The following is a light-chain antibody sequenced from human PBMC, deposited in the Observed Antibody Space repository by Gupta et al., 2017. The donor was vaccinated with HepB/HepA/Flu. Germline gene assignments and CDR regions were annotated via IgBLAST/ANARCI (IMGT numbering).Light chain of an antibody. Sequence: VGLTQPPSVTKDWAQTGTHTCTRNSNNDGNEGATWLQQHHGDPPKLLPFSNNNRPSWISAGFSVSRTGSTASLTITGLQPEDEADYYCSAWDSSLNVPVLGGGTKLTVL. CDR3: SAWDSSLNVPV. J-gene: IGLJ2*01. CDR1: SNNDGNEG. V-gene: IGLV10-54*04. CDR2: SNN.